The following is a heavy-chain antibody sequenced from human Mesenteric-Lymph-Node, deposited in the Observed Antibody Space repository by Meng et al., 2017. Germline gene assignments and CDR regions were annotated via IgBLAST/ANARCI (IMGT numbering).Heavy chain of an antibody. J-gene: IGHJ4*02. CDR2: ISTNGGST. V-gene: IGHV3-64*01. D-gene: IGHD1-26*01. CDR3: ARDTSGSYLY. CDR1: GFTFSSYA. Sequence: GESLKISCAASGFTFSSYAMHWVRQAPGKGLEYVSSISTNGGSTFYANSVKGRFTISRDNSKSTLYLQMGSLRAEDTAVYFCARDTSGSYLYWGQGTLVTVSS.